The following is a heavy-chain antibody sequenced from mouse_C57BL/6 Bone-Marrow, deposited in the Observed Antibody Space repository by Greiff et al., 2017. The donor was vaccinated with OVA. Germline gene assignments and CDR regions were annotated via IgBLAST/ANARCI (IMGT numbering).Heavy chain of an antibody. CDR1: GFTFSSYA. V-gene: IGHV5-4*01. CDR2: ISDGGSYT. CDR3: ARHGKLLFDD. Sequence: EVQLVESGGGLVKPGGSLKLSCAASGFTFSSYAMSWVRQTPEKRLEWVATISDGGSYTYYPDNVKGRFTISRDNAKNNLYLQMSHLKSEDTAMYYCARHGKLLFDDWGQGTTRTVSS. J-gene: IGHJ2*01.